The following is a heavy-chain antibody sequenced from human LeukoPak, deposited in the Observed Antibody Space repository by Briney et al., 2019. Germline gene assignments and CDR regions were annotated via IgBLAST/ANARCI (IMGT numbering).Heavy chain of an antibody. V-gene: IGHV3-21*04. CDR3: AKFGSGWDPSANYYDYYMDV. CDR2: ISSSSSYI. D-gene: IGHD6-19*01. Sequence: PGGSLRLSCAASGFTFSSYSMNWVRQAPGKGLEWVSSISSSSSYIYYADSVKGRFTISRDNAKNSLYLQMNSLRAEDTAVYYCAKFGSGWDPSANYYDYYMDVWGKGTTVTVSS. CDR1: GFTFSSYS. J-gene: IGHJ6*03.